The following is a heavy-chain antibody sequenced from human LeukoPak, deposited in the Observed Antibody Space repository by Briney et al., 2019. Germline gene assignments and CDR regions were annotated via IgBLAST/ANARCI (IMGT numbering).Heavy chain of an antibody. Sequence: ASVKVXCKASGYTFTSYYMHWVRQAPGQGLEWMGIINPSGGSTSYAQKFQGRVTMTRDTSTSTVYMELSSLRSEDTAVYYCASERSERGYFDYWGQGTLVTVSS. CDR2: INPSGGST. J-gene: IGHJ4*02. CDR3: ASERSERGYFDY. CDR1: GYTFTSYY. D-gene: IGHD1-1*01. V-gene: IGHV1-46*01.